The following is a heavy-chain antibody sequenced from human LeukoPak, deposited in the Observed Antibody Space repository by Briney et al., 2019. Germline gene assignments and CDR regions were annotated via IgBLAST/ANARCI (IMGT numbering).Heavy chain of an antibody. CDR1: GFSLSTSGMR. V-gene: IGHV2-70*04. J-gene: IGHJ4*02. D-gene: IGHD5-18*01. CDR3: ARIRGNSYGFDS. Sequence: ASGPSLVNPTQTLTPTCTVSGFSLSTSGMRVSWIRQRPGKALEWLARIDWDDERFYNTSLKTRLTISKDTSKNQVVLTLTNMDPVDTANYYCARIRGNSYGFDSWGQGTLVTVSS. CDR2: IDWDDER.